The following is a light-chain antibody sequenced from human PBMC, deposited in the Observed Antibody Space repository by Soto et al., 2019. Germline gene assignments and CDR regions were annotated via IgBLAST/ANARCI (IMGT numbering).Light chain of an antibody. CDR1: SSDVGGYNY. CDR3: SSYTSSSTLRV. V-gene: IGLV2-14*01. CDR2: DVS. J-gene: IGLJ1*01. Sequence: QSALTQPASVSGSPGQSITISCTGTSSDVGGYNYVSWYQQHPGKAPKLTIYDVSNRPSGVPNRVSGSKSGNTASLTLSVLLADDEEDYYCSSYTSSSTLRVFGNGTKLTVL.